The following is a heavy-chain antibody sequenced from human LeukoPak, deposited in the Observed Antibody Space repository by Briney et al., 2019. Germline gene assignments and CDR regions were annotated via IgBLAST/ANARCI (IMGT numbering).Heavy chain of an antibody. D-gene: IGHD5-12*01. CDR1: GFTFSSYA. J-gene: IGHJ3*02. CDR3: AKDLSGWLRSTSDAFDI. Sequence: GGSLRLSCAASGFTFSSYAMSWVRQAPGKGLEWVSTISGSGGGGSTYYADSVKGRFTISRDNSKNTLYLQMNSLRADDTAVYYCAKDLSGWLRSTSDAFDIWGQGTMVTVSS. V-gene: IGHV3-23*01. CDR2: ISGSGGGGST.